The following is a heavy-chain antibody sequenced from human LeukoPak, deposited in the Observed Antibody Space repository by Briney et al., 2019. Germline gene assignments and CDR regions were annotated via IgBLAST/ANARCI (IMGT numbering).Heavy chain of an antibody. V-gene: IGHV1-8*03. CDR1: GYTFTSYD. J-gene: IGHJ4*02. D-gene: IGHD3-22*01. Sequence: ASVKVSCKASGYTFTSYDINWVRQAPGQGLEWMGWMNPNSGNTGYAQKFQGRVTITRNTSISTAYMELSSLRSEDTAVYYCARDPPDSGYYSLYFDYWGQGTLVTVSS. CDR3: ARDPPDSGYYSLYFDY. CDR2: MNPNSGNT.